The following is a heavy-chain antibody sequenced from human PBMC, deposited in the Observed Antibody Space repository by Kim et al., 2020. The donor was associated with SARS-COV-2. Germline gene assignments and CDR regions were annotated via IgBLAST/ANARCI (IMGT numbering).Heavy chain of an antibody. Sequence: SETLSLTCAVYGGSFSGYYWSWIRQPPGKGLEWIGEINHSGSTNYNPSLKSRVTISVDTSKNQFSLKLSSVTAADTAVYYCARVVVTTKRANFDYWGQGTRVTVS. V-gene: IGHV4-34*01. J-gene: IGHJ4*02. CDR3: ARVVVTTKRANFDY. CDR1: GGSFSGYY. D-gene: IGHD3-22*01. CDR2: INHSGST.